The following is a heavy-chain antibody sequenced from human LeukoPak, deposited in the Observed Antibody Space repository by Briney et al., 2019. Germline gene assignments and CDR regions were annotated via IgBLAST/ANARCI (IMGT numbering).Heavy chain of an antibody. CDR3: ARRPPYGDYVGVPFDY. CDR2: ISGSGGST. Sequence: GGSLRLSCAASGFTFSSYAMSWVRQAPGKGLEWVSAISGSGGSTYYADSVKGRFTISRDNSKSTLYLQMNSLRAEDTAVYYCARRPPYGDYVGVPFDYWGQGTLVTVS. D-gene: IGHD4-17*01. J-gene: IGHJ4*02. CDR1: GFTFSSYA. V-gene: IGHV3-23*01.